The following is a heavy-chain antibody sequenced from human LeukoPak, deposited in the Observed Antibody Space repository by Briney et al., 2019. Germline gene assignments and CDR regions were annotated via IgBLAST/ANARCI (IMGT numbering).Heavy chain of an antibody. J-gene: IGHJ4*02. D-gene: IGHD2-2*02. CDR2: IRYDGSNK. Sequence: GGSLRLSCAASGFTFSSYGMQWVRQAPGKGLEWVAFIRYDGSNKYYADSVKGRFTISRDNSKNTLYLQMNSLRAEDTAVYYCAKGYCSSTSCYTVDTAGGYWGQGTLVTVSS. CDR1: GFTFSSYG. CDR3: AKGYCSSTSCYTVDTAGGY. V-gene: IGHV3-30*02.